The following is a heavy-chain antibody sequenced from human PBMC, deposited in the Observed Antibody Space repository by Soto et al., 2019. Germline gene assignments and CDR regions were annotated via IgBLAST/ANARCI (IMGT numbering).Heavy chain of an antibody. V-gene: IGHV3-13*01. CDR2: FGSAGDI. J-gene: IGHJ6*02. D-gene: IGHD3-16*01. CDR1: GFTFNNYD. CDR3: ARGGPNWDYYFYGMDV. Sequence: GGSLRLSCAASGFTFNNYDMLWVRQAPGKGLEWVSTFGSAGDIYYSDSVKGRFTISRDNARNSLYLQMNSPRAADTAVYYCARGGPNWDYYFYGMDVWGQGTTVTVS.